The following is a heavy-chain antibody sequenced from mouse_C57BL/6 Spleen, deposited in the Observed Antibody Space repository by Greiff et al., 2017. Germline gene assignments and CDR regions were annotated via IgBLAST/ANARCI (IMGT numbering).Heavy chain of an antibody. J-gene: IGHJ2*01. D-gene: IGHD1-1*01. Sequence: EVHLVESGGDLVKPGGSLKLSCAASGFTFSSYGMSWVRQTPDKRLEWVATISRGGSYTYYPDSVKGRFTISRDNAKNTLYLQMSSLKSEETAMYYGARHYYYGSSPLYYFDYWGQGTTLTVSS. CDR3: ARHYYYGSSPLYYFDY. CDR1: GFTFSSYG. CDR2: ISRGGSYT. V-gene: IGHV5-6*01.